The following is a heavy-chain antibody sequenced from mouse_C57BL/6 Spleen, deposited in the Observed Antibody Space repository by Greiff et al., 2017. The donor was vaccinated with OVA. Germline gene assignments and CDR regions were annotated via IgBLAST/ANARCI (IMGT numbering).Heavy chain of an antibody. J-gene: IGHJ4*01. Sequence: QVQLQQSGAELVKPGASVKISCKASGYAFSSYWMNWVKQRPGKGLEWIGQIYPGDGDTNYNGKFKGKATLTADKSSSTAYMQLSSLTSEDSAVYFCAREDITGRAMDYWGQGTSVTVSS. CDR1: GYAFSSYW. D-gene: IGHD4-1*01. V-gene: IGHV1-80*01. CDR2: IYPGDGDT. CDR3: AREDITGRAMDY.